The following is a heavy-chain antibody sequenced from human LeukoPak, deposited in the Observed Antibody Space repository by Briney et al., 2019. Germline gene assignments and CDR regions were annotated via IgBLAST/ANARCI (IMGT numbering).Heavy chain of an antibody. CDR1: GFTFSSRW. D-gene: IGHD6-6*01. Sequence: GGSLRLSCSASGFTFSSRWMSWVRQAPGKGLEWVANIKEDGSQKYYADSVKGRFTISRDNSKNTLYLQMNSLRAEDTAVYYCARDGDSSSSLLGTPLDYWGQGTLVTVSS. J-gene: IGHJ4*02. CDR2: IKEDGSQK. CDR3: ARDGDSSSSLLGTPLDY. V-gene: IGHV3-7*01.